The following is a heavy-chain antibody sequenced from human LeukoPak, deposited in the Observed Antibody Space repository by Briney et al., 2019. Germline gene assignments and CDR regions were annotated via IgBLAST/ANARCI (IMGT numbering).Heavy chain of an antibody. V-gene: IGHV4-38-2*01. D-gene: IGHD2-2*01. Sequence: SETLSLTCAVSGYSISSGYYWGWIRQPPGQGLEWIGSIYHSGSTYYNPSLKSRVTISVDTSKNQFSLKLSSVTAADTAVYYCAGTYCSSTSCSLNAFDIWGQGTMVTVSS. CDR3: AGTYCSSTSCSLNAFDI. CDR1: GYSISSGYY. CDR2: IYHSGST. J-gene: IGHJ3*02.